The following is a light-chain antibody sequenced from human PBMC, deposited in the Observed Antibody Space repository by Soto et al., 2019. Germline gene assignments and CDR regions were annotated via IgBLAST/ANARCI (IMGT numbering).Light chain of an antibody. CDR3: QQYNNWHPWT. CDR1: QSVSSN. Sequence: IVMTQSPATLSVSPGERATLSCRASQSVSSNLAWYQQKPGQAPRLLIYGASTRATGIPARFSGSGSGTEFTLTISSLQSEDFAVYYCQQYNNWHPWTFGQGTKGEIK. J-gene: IGKJ1*01. V-gene: IGKV3-15*01. CDR2: GAS.